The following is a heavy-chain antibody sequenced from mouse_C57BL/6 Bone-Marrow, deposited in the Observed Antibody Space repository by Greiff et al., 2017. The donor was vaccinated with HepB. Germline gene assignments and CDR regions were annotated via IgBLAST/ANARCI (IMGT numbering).Heavy chain of an antibody. J-gene: IGHJ1*03. D-gene: IGHD1-1*01. CDR1: GYTFTDYE. CDR2: IDPETGGT. Sequence: VQLQQSGAELVRPGASVTLSCKASGYTFTDYEMHWVKQTPVHGLEWIGAIDPETGGTAYNQKFKGKAILTADKSSSTAYMELRSLTSEDSAVHYCTRFHYYYGSAYWYFDVWGTGTTVTVSS. CDR3: TRFHYYYGSAYWYFDV. V-gene: IGHV1-15*01.